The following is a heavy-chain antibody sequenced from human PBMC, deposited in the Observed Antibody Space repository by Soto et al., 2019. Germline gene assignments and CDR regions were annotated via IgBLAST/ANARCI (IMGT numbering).Heavy chain of an antibody. CDR1: GGSLSPYY. CDR2: IWFSGTS. V-gene: IGHV4-59*01. Sequence: SETLSLTCTVSGGSLSPYYWSWVRQPPGKGLEWIGFIWFSGTSTYNPSLRGRVTMSVDTSKNQLSLEMSSVTAADTAVYYCARESSGNHNHNWFDPWGLGTLVTVSS. CDR3: ARESSGNHNHNWFDP. D-gene: IGHD1-20*01. J-gene: IGHJ5*02.